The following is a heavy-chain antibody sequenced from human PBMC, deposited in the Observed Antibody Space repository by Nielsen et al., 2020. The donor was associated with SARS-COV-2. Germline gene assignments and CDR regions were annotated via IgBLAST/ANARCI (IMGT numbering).Heavy chain of an antibody. V-gene: IGHV4-59*01. Sequence: SETLSLTCTVSGGSISNSFWTWIRQPPGKGLEWIGYIFYTGSTYYNPSLKSRVIISLDTSKMQFSLSLNSVTAADTAVYYCASLYGANSNNHFDYWGRGALVTVSS. J-gene: IGHJ4*02. CDR3: ASLYGANSNNHFDY. CDR1: GGSISNSF. D-gene: IGHD4-23*01. CDR2: IFYTGST.